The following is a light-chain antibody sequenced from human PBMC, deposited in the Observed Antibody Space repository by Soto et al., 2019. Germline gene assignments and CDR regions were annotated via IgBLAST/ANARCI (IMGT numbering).Light chain of an antibody. CDR2: GAS. CDR3: QQYYHWPPFT. J-gene: IGKJ4*01. V-gene: IGKV3-15*01. Sequence: EIVMTQSPATLCVSPGERATLSCRASQSVSSNLAWYQQKPGQAPRLLIYGASTRATGIPARFSGSGSGTEFTLTINSLQSEDFAVYYCQQYYHWPPFTFGGGTKVEIK. CDR1: QSVSSN.